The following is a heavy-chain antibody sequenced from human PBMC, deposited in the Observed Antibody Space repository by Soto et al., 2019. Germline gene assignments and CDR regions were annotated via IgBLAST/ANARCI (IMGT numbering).Heavy chain of an antibody. CDR3: AKGGSGSYSNAFDI. V-gene: IGHV4-39*01. CDR2: VSSSGGT. D-gene: IGHD3-10*01. Sequence: SETLSLTCDVSGDSLSGNNYYWAWIRQPPGRGLEWIGSVSSSGGTFYNPSLKSRVTISVDTSKNQFSLKLSSVTAADTAVYYCAKGGSGSYSNAFDIWGQGTMVTVSS. J-gene: IGHJ3*02. CDR1: GDSLSGNNYY.